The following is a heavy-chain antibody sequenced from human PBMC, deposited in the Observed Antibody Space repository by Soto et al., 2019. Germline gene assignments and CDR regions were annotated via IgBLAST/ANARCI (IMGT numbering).Heavy chain of an antibody. CDR2: IWYDGSNK. CDR3: AREWGLAGYYYYYMDV. V-gene: IGHV3-33*01. Sequence: QVQLVESGGGVVQPGRSLRLSCAASGFTFSSYGMHWVRQAPGKGLEWVAVIWYDGSNKYYADSVKGRFTTSRDNSKNTLYLQMNSLRAEDTAVYYCAREWGLAGYYYYYMDVWGKGTTVTVSS. CDR1: GFTFSSYG. D-gene: IGHD3-16*01. J-gene: IGHJ6*03.